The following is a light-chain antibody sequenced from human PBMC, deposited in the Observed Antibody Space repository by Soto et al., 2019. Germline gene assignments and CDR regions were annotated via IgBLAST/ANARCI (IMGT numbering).Light chain of an antibody. Sequence: EILMTPSPATLSVSQGESATLSCRASQSSIINLALYHHKPCXAPXLXXXCPPNEATGITARFSGSESGTDFTLTINSLEPEDFAVYYCQQRSSWPVTFGQGTRLEI. CDR1: QSSIIN. V-gene: IGKV3-11*01. CDR3: QQRSSWPVT. J-gene: IGKJ5*01. CDR2: CPP.